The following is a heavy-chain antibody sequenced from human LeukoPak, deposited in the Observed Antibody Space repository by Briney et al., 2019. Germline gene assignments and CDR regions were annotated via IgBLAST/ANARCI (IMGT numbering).Heavy chain of an antibody. CDR3: ARQGGSYFVSF. J-gene: IGHJ4*02. V-gene: IGHV4-39*01. Sequence: SETLSLTCTVSGDSISTSSYYWGWIRQPPGKGLEWIGSIYYTGSTYYNPSLKSRVTISVDTSKNQFSLKLSSVTAADTAVYYCARQGGSYFVSFWGQGTLVTVSS. CDR1: GDSISTSSYY. CDR2: IYYTGST. D-gene: IGHD1-26*01.